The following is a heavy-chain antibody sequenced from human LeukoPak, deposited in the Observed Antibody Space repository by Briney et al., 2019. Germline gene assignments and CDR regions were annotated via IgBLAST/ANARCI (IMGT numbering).Heavy chain of an antibody. D-gene: IGHD6-13*01. CDR3: AKGDSSSFDY. J-gene: IGHJ4*02. CDR2: INPNSGGT. CDR1: GYTFTGYY. V-gene: IGHV1-2*06. Sequence: ASVKVSCKASGYTFTGYYMHWVRQAPGHGLGWMGRINPNSGGTNYAQKFQGRVTMTRDTSISTAYMELSRLRSDDTAVYYCAKGDSSSFDYWGQGTLVTVSS.